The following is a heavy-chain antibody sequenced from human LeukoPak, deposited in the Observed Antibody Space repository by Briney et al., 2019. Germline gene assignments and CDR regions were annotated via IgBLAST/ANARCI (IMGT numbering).Heavy chain of an antibody. V-gene: IGHV3-53*01. J-gene: IGHJ4*02. Sequence: GGSLRLSCAASGFSVSSNYMGWVRQAPGKGLEWVSIIYNSGDTYYADSVKGRFTISRDTSKNMVYLQMNSLRGEDTAVYYCARGREYSSTPFDYWGQGTLVTVSS. CDR2: IYNSGDT. D-gene: IGHD2-2*01. CDR3: ARGREYSSTPFDY. CDR1: GFSVSSNY.